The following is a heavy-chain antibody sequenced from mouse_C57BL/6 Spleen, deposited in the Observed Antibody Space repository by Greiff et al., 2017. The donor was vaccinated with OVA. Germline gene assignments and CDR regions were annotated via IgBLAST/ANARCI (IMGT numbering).Heavy chain of an antibody. D-gene: IGHD1-1*02. J-gene: IGHJ3*01. V-gene: IGHV3-6*01. CDR2: ISYDGSN. CDR3: AREGSPFAY. CDR1: GYSITSGYY. Sequence: EVKLVESGPGLVKPSQSLSLTCSVTGYSITSGYYWNWIRQFPGNKLEWMGYISYDGSNNYNPSLKNRISITRDTSKNQFFLKLNSVTTEDTATYYCAREGSPFAYWGQGTLVTVSA.